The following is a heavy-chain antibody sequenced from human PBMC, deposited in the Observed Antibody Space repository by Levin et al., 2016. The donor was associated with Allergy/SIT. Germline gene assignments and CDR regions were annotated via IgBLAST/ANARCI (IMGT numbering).Heavy chain of an antibody. V-gene: IGHV2-5*01. CDR2: IYWNDDK. Sequence: VRQMPGKALEWLALIYWNDDKRYSPSLKSRLTITKDTSKNQVVLTMTNMDPVDTATYYCAHSPAPDYDYVWGSYRHDAFDIWGQGTMVTVSS. D-gene: IGHD3-16*02. J-gene: IGHJ3*02. CDR3: AHSPAPDYDYVWGSYRHDAFDI.